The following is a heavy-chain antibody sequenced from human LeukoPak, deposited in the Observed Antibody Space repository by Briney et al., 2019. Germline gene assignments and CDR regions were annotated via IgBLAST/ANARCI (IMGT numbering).Heavy chain of an antibody. CDR2: ISGSGGST. CDR3: AKEGYSSSPPPLDAFDI. J-gene: IGHJ3*02. Sequence: GGSLRLSCAASGFTFSSYAMSWVRQAPGKGLEWVSAISGSGGSTYYADSVKGRFTISRDNSKNTLYLQMNSLRAEDTAVYYCAKEGYSSSPPPLDAFDIGAQGTRATVSS. CDR1: GFTFSSYA. D-gene: IGHD6-13*01. V-gene: IGHV3-23*01.